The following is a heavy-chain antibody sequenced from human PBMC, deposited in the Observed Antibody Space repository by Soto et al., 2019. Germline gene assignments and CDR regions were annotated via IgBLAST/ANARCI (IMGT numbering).Heavy chain of an antibody. CDR3: AKDSWYFDL. D-gene: IGHD6-13*01. V-gene: IGHV3-74*01. CDR1: GFIFTNFW. J-gene: IGHJ4*02. CDR2: IDTSGSST. Sequence: GSLRLSCEASGFIFTNFWMHWVRQVPGKGLVWVSRIDTSGSSTSYADSVKGRFTISRDNAKNTVSLQMNSLRAEDTGVYYCAKDSWYFDLWSQGSLVTV.